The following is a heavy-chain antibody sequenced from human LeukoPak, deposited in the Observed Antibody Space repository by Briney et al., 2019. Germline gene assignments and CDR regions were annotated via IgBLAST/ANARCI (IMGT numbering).Heavy chain of an antibody. V-gene: IGHV3-23*01. CDR3: AAAVAGTALGY. D-gene: IGHD6-19*01. CDR1: GFTFSSYA. CDR2: ISGSGGST. J-gene: IGHJ4*02. Sequence: GGSLRLSCAASGFTFSSYAMSWVRQAPGKGLEWVSAISGSGGSTYYADSVKGRFTISRGNSKNTLYLQMNSLRAEDTAVYYCAAAVAGTALGYWGQGTLVTVSS.